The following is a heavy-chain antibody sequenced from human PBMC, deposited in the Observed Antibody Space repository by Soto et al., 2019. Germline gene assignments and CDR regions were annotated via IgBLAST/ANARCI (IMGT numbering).Heavy chain of an antibody. CDR3: ARDYARGWCQF. V-gene: IGHV3-30*03. J-gene: IGHJ4*02. CDR1: GFDFSNSG. D-gene: IGHD2-8*02. Sequence: GGSLRLSCTASGFDFSNSGIQWVRQTPGKGLEWVALISFDGDKYYVDSVKGRFTISRDNPTSTVYLQMNRLRPEDTGVYYCARDYARGWCQFWGQGTLVTVSS. CDR2: ISFDGDK.